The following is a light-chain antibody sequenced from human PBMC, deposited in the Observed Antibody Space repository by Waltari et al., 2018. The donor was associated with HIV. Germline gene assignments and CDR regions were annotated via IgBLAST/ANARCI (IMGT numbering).Light chain of an antibody. V-gene: IGLV1-47*01. CDR2: RDY. Sequence: QSVLTQPPSASGTLGQSVTISCPGSSSNVGSKPVYWFQQVSGTAPKLLIYRDYQRRSGIPDRFPGSKSGASASLTISGHRSEDEADYYCVAWDDSLSGYVFGTGTKVSVL. CDR1: SSNVGSKP. J-gene: IGLJ1*01. CDR3: VAWDDSLSGYV.